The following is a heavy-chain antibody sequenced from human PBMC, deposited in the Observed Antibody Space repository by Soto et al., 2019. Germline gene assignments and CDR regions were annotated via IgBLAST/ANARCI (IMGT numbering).Heavy chain of an antibody. J-gene: IGHJ4*02. D-gene: IGHD6-19*01. Sequence: QVQLVQSGAEEKKPGASVKVSCKASGYTFTSYARHWERQAPGQRLEWMGWINAGNGNTKYSQKFQGRVTITRETSASTDYMELSSLRSEETAVYYCARGGQWLVDYWGQGALVTVSS. V-gene: IGHV1-3*05. CDR2: INAGNGNT. CDR3: ARGGQWLVDY. CDR1: GYTFTSYA.